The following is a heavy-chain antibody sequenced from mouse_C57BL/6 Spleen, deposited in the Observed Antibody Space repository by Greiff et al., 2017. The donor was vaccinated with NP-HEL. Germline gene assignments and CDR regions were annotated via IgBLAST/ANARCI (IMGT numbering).Heavy chain of an antibody. CDR2: IDPSDSYT. J-gene: IGHJ4*01. D-gene: IGHD1-1*01. CDR1: GYTFTSYW. CDR3: AREITTVVARDYAMDY. V-gene: IGHV1-69*01. Sequence: HVQLQQPGAELVMPGASVKLSCKASGYTFTSYWMHWVKQRPGQGLEWIGEIDPSDSYTNYNQKFKGKSTLTVDKSSSTAYMQLSSLTSEDSAVYYCAREITTVVARDYAMDYWGQGTSVTVSS.